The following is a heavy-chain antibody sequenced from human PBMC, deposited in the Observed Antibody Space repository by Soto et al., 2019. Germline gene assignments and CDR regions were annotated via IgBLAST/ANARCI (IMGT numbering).Heavy chain of an antibody. J-gene: IGHJ4*02. D-gene: IGHD7-27*01. CDR3: ARNRRETGDFDY. Sequence: QVPLVQSGAEVKKPGASVKVSCKASGYTFTTYDVNWMRQATGQGPEWLGWMNPYNGDTGYAQKFQGRVTLTRDTSMNTAYLELSSLTYEDTAVYYCARNRRETGDFDYWGQGTLVTVSS. V-gene: IGHV1-8*02. CDR2: MNPYNGDT. CDR1: GYTFTTYD.